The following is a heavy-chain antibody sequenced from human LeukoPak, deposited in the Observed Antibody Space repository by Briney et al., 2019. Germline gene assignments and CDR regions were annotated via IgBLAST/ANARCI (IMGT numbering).Heavy chain of an antibody. CDR3: ARVRGYSYDSSDFDY. J-gene: IGHJ4*02. CDR1: GDSISYYY. Sequence: SETLSLTCTVSGDSISYYYWSWIRQPPGKGLEWIGKIYYSGNTNYNPSLKSRVTISVDTSKNQLSLKLSSVTAADTAVYYCARVRGYSYDSSDFDYWGQGTLVTVSS. CDR2: IYYSGNT. D-gene: IGHD5-18*01. V-gene: IGHV4-59*01.